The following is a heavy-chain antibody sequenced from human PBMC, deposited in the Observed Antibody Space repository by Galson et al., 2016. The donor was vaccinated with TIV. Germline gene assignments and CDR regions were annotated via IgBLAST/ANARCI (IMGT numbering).Heavy chain of an antibody. D-gene: IGHD3-22*01. CDR1: GYSFTSYW. CDR2: IYPGDSDT. CDR3: ARRADSSGYYYSFDY. Sequence: QSGAEVKKPGESLQISCKGSGYSFTSYWIGWVRQMPGKGLEWMGIIYPGDSDTRYSPSFQGQVTISADKSISTAYLQWSSLKASDTAMYYCARRADSSGYYYSFDYWGQGTLDTVSS. J-gene: IGHJ4*02. V-gene: IGHV5-51*03.